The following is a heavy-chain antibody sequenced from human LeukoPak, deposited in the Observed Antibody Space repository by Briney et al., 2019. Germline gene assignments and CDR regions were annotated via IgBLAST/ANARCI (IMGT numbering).Heavy chain of an antibody. CDR2: ISDSGDNT. CDR3: AKSRDGYNMYYFDY. D-gene: IGHD5-24*01. Sequence: PGGSLRLSCAASGFTFRSYTMNWVRQAPGKGLEWVSGISDSGDNTYYADTEKGRFTISRDNSKNTLYLQMNSLRAEDTAVYYCAKSRDGYNMYYFDYWGQGTLVTVSS. V-gene: IGHV3-23*01. CDR1: GFTFRSYT. J-gene: IGHJ4*02.